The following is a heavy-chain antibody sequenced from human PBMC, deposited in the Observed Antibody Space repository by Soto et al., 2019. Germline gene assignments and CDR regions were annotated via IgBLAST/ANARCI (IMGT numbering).Heavy chain of an antibody. CDR3: ANGRLLSRGEYYDY. Sequence: ASVKVPCKASGYTFTSYGICWVRQAPGQGLEWMGWIDTSNDDTTYAPESKDRITLTTDTSTNTVYMELRSLRSDDTAVYFCANGRLLSRGEYYDYWGQGTLVTVSS. D-gene: IGHD3-10*01. J-gene: IGHJ4*02. CDR1: GYTFTSYG. CDR2: IDTSNDDT. V-gene: IGHV1-18*01.